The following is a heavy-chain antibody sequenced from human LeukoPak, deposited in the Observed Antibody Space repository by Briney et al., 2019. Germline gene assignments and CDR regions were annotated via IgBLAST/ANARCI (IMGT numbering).Heavy chain of an antibody. CDR2: IYHSGST. D-gene: IGHD4-17*01. J-gene: IGHJ3*02. Sequence: SETLSLTCTVSGYSISSGYYWGWIRQPPGKGLEWIGSIYHSGSTYYNPSLKSRVTISVDTSKNQFSLKLSSVTAADTAVYYCATDGGDYGDCTLVTRSAFDIWGQGTMVTVSS. V-gene: IGHV4-38-2*02. CDR1: GYSISSGYY. CDR3: ATDGGDYGDCTLVTRSAFDI.